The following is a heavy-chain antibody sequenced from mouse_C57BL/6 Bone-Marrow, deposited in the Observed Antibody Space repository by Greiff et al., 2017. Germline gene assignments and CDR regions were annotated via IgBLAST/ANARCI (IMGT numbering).Heavy chain of an antibody. CDR2: IHPNSGST. Sequence: VQLQQPGAELVKPGASVKLSCKASGYTFTSYWMHWVKQRPGQGLEWIGMIHPNSGSTNYNEKFKSKATLTVDKSSSTAYLQLSSLTSEDSAVYYCAREDYGSSDDWYFDVWGTGTTVTVSS. J-gene: IGHJ1*03. D-gene: IGHD1-1*01. CDR3: AREDYGSSDDWYFDV. V-gene: IGHV1-64*01. CDR1: GYTFTSYW.